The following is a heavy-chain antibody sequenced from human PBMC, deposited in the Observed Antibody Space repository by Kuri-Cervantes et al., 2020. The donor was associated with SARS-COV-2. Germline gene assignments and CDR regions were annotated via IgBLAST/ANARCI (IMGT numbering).Heavy chain of an antibody. D-gene: IGHD1-26*01. CDR1: GFTFSDYY. J-gene: IGHJ3*02. Sequence: GESLKISCAASGFTFSDYYMNWVRQAPGKGLEWVSAISGSGGSTYYADSVKGRFTISRDNAKNSLYPQMNSLRAEDTAVYYCAREGELRAFDIWGQGTMVTVSS. V-gene: IGHV3-69-1*01. CDR2: ISGSGGST. CDR3: AREGELRAFDI.